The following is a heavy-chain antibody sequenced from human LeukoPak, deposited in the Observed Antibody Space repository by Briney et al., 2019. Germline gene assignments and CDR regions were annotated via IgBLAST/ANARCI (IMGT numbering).Heavy chain of an antibody. V-gene: IGHV4-59*08. CDR2: ISYGGST. D-gene: IGHD4-17*01. CDR3: AKRIIEARENGDSNWLDP. Sequence: PSETLSLTCTVSGDSITNSYWNWIRQPPGRGLEWIGRISYGGSTNYNPSLKSRVIISRDTSKNQFSLELTSVTAADTAIYYCAKRIIEARENGDSNWLDPWGQGTPVTVSS. J-gene: IGHJ5*01. CDR1: GDSITNSY.